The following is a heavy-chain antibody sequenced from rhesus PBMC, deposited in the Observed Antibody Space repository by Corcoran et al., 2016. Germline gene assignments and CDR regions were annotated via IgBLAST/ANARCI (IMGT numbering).Heavy chain of an antibody. D-gene: IGHD2-27*01. V-gene: IGHV2-174*01. J-gene: IGHJ4*01. Sequence: QVTLKESGPALVKPTQALTLTCTFSGFSLTTSGMGVGWIRQPPGKALDWLALIYWDDDKRYSTSLKSRLTISKDTSKNQVVLTMTNMDPVDTTTYYCARGGCSGIYCFYYFDYWGQGVLVTVSS. CDR3: ARGGCSGIYCFYYFDY. CDR2: IYWDDDK. CDR1: GFSLTTSGMG.